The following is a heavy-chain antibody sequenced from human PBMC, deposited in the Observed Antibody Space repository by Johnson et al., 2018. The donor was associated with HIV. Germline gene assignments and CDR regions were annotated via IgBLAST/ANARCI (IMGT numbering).Heavy chain of an antibody. CDR1: GFTFSSYA. J-gene: IGHJ3*02. CDR2: ISSSGSTI. CDR3: ARAAYSGSHHDAFDI. D-gene: IGHD1-26*01. V-gene: IGHV3-11*04. Sequence: QMLLVESGGGVVQPGGSLRLSCAASGFTFSSYAMSWIRQAPGKGLEWVSYISSSGSTIYYADSVKGRFTISRDNAKNSLYLQINSLRAEDTAVYYCARAAYSGSHHDAFDIWGQGTMVTVSS.